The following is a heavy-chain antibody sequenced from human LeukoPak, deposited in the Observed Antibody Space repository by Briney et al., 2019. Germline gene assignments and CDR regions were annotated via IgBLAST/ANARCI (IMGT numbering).Heavy chain of an antibody. CDR1: GGSISSSNW. CDR2: IYHSGST. Sequence: WETLSLTCAVSGGSISSSNWWSWVRQPPGKGLEWVEEIYHSGSTNYNPSLKSRVTISVDKSKNQFSLKLSSVTAADTAVYYCARPTGTTLAFDIWGQGTMVTVSS. J-gene: IGHJ3*02. D-gene: IGHD1-1*01. V-gene: IGHV4-4*02. CDR3: ARPTGTTLAFDI.